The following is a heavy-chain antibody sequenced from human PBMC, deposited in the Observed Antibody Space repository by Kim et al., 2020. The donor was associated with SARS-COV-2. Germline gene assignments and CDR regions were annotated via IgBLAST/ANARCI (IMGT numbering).Heavy chain of an antibody. D-gene: IGHD3-9*01. J-gene: IGHJ3*02. Sequence: GRFTISRDNAKNSLYLQMNSLRDEDTAVYYCARGHYDILTGYATDAFDIWGQGTLVTVSS. V-gene: IGHV3-48*02. CDR3: ARGHYDILTGYATDAFDI.